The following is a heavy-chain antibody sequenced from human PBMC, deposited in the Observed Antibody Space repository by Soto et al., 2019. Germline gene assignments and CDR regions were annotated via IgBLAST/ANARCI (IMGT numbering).Heavy chain of an antibody. Sequence: QVHLQESGPGLVAPSGTLSLTCTLSGGSVRAPDWWNWVRQSPDKGLEWIAEVHISGHSNYNPSLRSRVSVPIDTSKNQFYLNLNSVTAADTAIYYCARVRQGCSANNCYFDPWGQGTQVTIST. CDR2: VHISGHS. CDR1: GGSVRAPDW. J-gene: IGHJ5*01. CDR3: ARVRQGCSANNCYFDP. D-gene: IGHD1-1*01. V-gene: IGHV4-4*02.